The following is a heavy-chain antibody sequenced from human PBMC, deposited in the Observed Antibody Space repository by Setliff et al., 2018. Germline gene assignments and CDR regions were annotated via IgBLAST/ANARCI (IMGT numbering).Heavy chain of an antibody. CDR2: INHSGST. J-gene: IGHJ4*02. Sequence: SETLSLTCAVYGGSFSTYYWIWIRQPPGKGLEWIGEINHSGSTNYNPSLKSRVTISVDTSKNQFSLKLSSVIAADTAVYYCARGLNYYDSSGYYPSKTYYFDYWGQGTLVTVSS. D-gene: IGHD3-22*01. CDR3: ARGLNYYDSSGYYPSKTYYFDY. CDR1: GGSFSTYY. V-gene: IGHV4-34*01.